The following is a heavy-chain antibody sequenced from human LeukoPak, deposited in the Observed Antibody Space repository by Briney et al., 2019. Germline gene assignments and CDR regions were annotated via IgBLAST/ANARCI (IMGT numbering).Heavy chain of an antibody. V-gene: IGHV4-34*01. CDR1: GGSFSGYY. CDR3: ARRGGLGSGSYPYYYYYYMDV. Sequence: SPSETLSLTCAVYGGSFSGYYWSWIRQPPGKGLEWIGEINHSGSTNYNPSLKSRVTISVDTSKNQFSLKLSSVTAADTAVYYCARRGGLGSGSYPYYYYYYMDVWGKGTTVTISS. D-gene: IGHD3-10*01. J-gene: IGHJ6*03. CDR2: INHSGST.